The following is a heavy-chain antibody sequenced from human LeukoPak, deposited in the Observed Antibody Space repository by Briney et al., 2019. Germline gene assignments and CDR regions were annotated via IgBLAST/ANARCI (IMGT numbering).Heavy chain of an antibody. CDR1: GSTFSTHA. CDR2: ISVSSGST. Sequence: GGSLRLSCAAYGSTFSTHAMSWVSQAPGKGLELVSAISVSSGSTYYADSVKGRFTISRDNSKNTLYLQMNSLRAEDTAVYYCAKDMQATTYYDFWSGYFSDYWGQGTLVTVSS. J-gene: IGHJ4*02. CDR3: AKDMQATTYYDFWSGYFSDY. V-gene: IGHV3-23*01. D-gene: IGHD3-3*01.